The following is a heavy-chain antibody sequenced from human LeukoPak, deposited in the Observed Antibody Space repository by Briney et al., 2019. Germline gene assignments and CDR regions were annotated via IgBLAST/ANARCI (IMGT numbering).Heavy chain of an antibody. D-gene: IGHD6-19*01. CDR1: GFTFSSYE. Sequence: GGSLRLSCVASGFTFSSYEMYWVRQAPGEGRGWVSYISPTGSTMYYADSVKGRFTISRDNAKNSLYLQMNSLRAEDTAVYYCATLAVASPFAYWGQGALVTVSS. V-gene: IGHV3-48*03. CDR3: ATLAVASPFAY. J-gene: IGHJ4*02. CDR2: ISPTGSTM.